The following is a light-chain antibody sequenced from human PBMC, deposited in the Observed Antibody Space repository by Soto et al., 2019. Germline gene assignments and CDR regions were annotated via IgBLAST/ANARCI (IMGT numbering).Light chain of an antibody. CDR1: NSEGGGYNY. CDR2: EVY. J-gene: IGLJ1*01. V-gene: IGLV2-8*01. Sequence: QFLLTQPPPPSGSPGQSIPLSCPGTNSEGGGYNYVSWYQHHPGKAPKLIIYEVYKRPSGVPDRFSGSKSGNTAALTVSGLQAEDEADYYCSSYVGTNSYVFGTGTKVTVL. CDR3: SSYVGTNSYV.